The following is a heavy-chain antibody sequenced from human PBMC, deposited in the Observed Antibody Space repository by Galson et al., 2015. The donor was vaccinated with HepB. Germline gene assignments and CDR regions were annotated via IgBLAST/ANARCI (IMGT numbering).Heavy chain of an antibody. V-gene: IGHV1-69*13. Sequence: SVKVSCKASGGTFSSYAISWVRQAPGQGLEWMGGIIPIFGTANYAQKFQGRVTITADESTSTAYMELSSLRSEDTAVYYCARGNDVLLWFGELFFDYWGQGTLVTVSS. J-gene: IGHJ4*02. CDR1: GGTFSSYA. CDR2: IIPIFGTA. CDR3: ARGNDVLLWFGELFFDY. D-gene: IGHD3-10*01.